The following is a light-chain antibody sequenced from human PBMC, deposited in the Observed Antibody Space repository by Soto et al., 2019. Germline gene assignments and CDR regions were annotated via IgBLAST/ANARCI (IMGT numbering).Light chain of an antibody. CDR3: SSYAASNNFYFV. CDR2: EVT. CDR1: SSDVGGYNY. J-gene: IGLJ3*02. Sequence: QSALTQPPSASGSPGQSVTISCTGTSSDVGGYNYVSWYQQYPGRAPKLMIYEVTKRPSGVPDRFSGSKSGNTASLTVSGLQAEDEXDYYCSSYAASNNFYFVFGGGTKLTVL. V-gene: IGLV2-8*01.